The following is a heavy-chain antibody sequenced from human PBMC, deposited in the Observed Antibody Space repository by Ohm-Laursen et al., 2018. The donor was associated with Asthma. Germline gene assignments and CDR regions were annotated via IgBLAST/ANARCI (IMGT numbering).Heavy chain of an antibody. J-gene: IGHJ6*02. V-gene: IGHV4-31*03. D-gene: IGHD1-1*01. CDR3: ARDRPTGPYGMDV. Sequence: SQTLSLTCTVSGGSVTSGGYYWTWIRQHPGRGLEWIGYISYSGSTYYNPSLKSRVTISVDTSKNQFSLKLSSVTAADTAVYYCARDRPTGPYGMDVWGQGTTVTVSS. CDR2: ISYSGST. CDR1: GGSVTSGGYY.